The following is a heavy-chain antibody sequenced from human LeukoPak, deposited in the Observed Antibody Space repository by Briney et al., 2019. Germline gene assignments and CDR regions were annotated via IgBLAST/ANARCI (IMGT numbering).Heavy chain of an antibody. CDR3: ARGMVRGVIGGGAFDI. CDR1: GYTFTGYY. J-gene: IGHJ3*02. Sequence: ASVKVSCKASGYTFTGYYMHWVRQAPGQGLEWMGGIIPIFGTANYAQKFQGRVTITADKSTSTAYMELSSLRSEDTAVFYCARGMVRGVIGGGAFDIWGQGTMVTVSS. D-gene: IGHD3-10*01. CDR2: IIPIFGTA. V-gene: IGHV1-69*06.